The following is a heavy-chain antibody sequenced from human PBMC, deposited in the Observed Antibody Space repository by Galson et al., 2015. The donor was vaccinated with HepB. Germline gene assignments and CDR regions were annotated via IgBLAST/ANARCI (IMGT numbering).Heavy chain of an antibody. D-gene: IGHD2-2*01. CDR3: AKARVVPAAIPLEY. J-gene: IGHJ4*02. Sequence: SLRLSCAASGFTFRNYGMYWVRQAPGKGLEWVATVSNDGNNEYYANSVKGRFTISRDTSKNAVYLPMNSLRTEDTAVYFCAKARVVPAAIPLEYWGQGTQVIVSS. V-gene: IGHV3-30*18. CDR2: VSNDGNNE. CDR1: GFTFRNYG.